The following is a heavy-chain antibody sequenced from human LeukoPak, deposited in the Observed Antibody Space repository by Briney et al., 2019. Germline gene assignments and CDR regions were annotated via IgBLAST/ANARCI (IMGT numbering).Heavy chain of an antibody. CDR2: INHSGST. J-gene: IGHJ1*01. Sequence: SETLSLTCAVYGGSLSGYYWSWIRQPPGKGLEWIGEINHSGSTNYNPSLKSRVTISVDTSKNQFSLKLSSVTAADTAVYYCARGLRGSSWIRGYFQHWGQGTLVTVSS. D-gene: IGHD6-13*01. CDR3: ARGLRGSSWIRGYFQH. V-gene: IGHV4-34*01. CDR1: GGSLSGYY.